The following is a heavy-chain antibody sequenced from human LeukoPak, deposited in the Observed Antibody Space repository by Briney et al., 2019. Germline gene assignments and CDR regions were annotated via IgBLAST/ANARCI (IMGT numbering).Heavy chain of an antibody. J-gene: IGHJ5*02. D-gene: IGHD3-3*01. V-gene: IGHV1-69*13. CDR2: IIPIFGTA. Sequence: ASVKVSCKASGGTFSSYAISWVRQAPGQGLEWMGGIIPIFGTANYAQKFQGRVTITADESTSTAYMELSSLRSEDTAVYYCARHCGDDFWSGPQFWFDPWGQGTLVTVSS. CDR3: ARHCGDDFWSGPQFWFDP. CDR1: GGTFSSYA.